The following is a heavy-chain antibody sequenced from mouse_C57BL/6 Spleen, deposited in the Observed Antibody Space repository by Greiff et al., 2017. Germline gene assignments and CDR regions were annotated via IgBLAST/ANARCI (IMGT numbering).Heavy chain of an antibody. Sequence: EVQLQQSGPVLVKPGASVKMSCKASGYTFPDYYMNWVKQSHGKSLEWIGVINPYNGGTSYNQKFKGKATLTVDKSSSTAYMELNSLTSEDSAVYYCARRGTGAMDYWGQGTSVTVSS. CDR3: ARRGTGAMDY. V-gene: IGHV1-19*01. J-gene: IGHJ4*01. D-gene: IGHD4-1*01. CDR2: INPYNGGT. CDR1: GYTFPDYY.